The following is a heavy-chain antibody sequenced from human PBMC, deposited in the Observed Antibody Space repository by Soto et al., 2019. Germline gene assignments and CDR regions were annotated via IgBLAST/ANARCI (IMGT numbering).Heavy chain of an antibody. J-gene: IGHJ3*02. Sequence: SETLSLTCTVSGGSISSGGYYWSWIRQHPGKGLEWIGYIYYSGSTYYNPSLKSRVTISVDTSKNQFSLKLSSVTAADTAVYYCARDLDYDSSVSDAFDIWGQGTMVTVSS. D-gene: IGHD3-22*01. CDR1: GGSISSGGYY. CDR2: IYYSGST. V-gene: IGHV4-31*03. CDR3: ARDLDYDSSVSDAFDI.